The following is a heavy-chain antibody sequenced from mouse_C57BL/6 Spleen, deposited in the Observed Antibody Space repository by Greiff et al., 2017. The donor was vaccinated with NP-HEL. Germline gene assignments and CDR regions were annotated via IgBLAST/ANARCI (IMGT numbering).Heavy chain of an antibody. CDR3: ARDGYYYGSRGYFDY. CDR1: GYSFTGYF. J-gene: IGHJ2*01. D-gene: IGHD1-1*01. V-gene: IGHV1-20*01. Sequence: EVMLVESGPELVKPGDSVKISCKASGYSFTGYFMNWVMQSHGKSLEWIGRINPYNGDTFYNQKFKGKATLTVDKSSSTAHMELRSLTSEDSAVYYCARDGYYYGSRGYFDYWGQGTTLTVSS. CDR2: INPYNGDT.